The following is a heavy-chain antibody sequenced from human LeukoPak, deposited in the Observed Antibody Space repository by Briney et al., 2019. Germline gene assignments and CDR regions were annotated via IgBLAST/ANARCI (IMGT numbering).Heavy chain of an antibody. Sequence: ASVKVSCKASGYTFTSYYMHWVRRAPGQGLEWMGIINPSGGSTSYAQKFQGRVTMTRDTSTSTVYMELSSLRSEDTAVYYCARDEGPPRYNWNYGGPDYWGQGTLVTVSS. J-gene: IGHJ4*02. CDR3: ARDEGPPRYNWNYGGPDY. V-gene: IGHV1-46*01. D-gene: IGHD1-7*01. CDR1: GYTFTSYY. CDR2: INPSGGST.